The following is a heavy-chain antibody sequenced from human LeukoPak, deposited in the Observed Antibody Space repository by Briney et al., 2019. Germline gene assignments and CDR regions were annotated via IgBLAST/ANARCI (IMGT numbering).Heavy chain of an antibody. CDR2: IKDDGSHT. CDR1: GFTFSSHW. D-gene: IGHD2-2*01. CDR3: ARGSCIITGIDE. Sequence: PGGSLRLSCAASGFTFSSHWMHWVRQAPGKGLVWVSRIKDDGSHTNYADSVKGRFTISRDNAKNTLSLQMNSPRAEDTAVYYCARGSCIITGIDEWGQGTLVTVSS. V-gene: IGHV3-74*01. J-gene: IGHJ4*02.